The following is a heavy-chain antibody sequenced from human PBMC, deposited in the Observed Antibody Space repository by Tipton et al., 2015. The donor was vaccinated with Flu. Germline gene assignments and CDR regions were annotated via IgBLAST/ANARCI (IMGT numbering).Heavy chain of an antibody. CDR3: AIDDFGSSWYGY. V-gene: IGHV4-59*12. Sequence: TLSLTCAVYGGSFTDYYWSWIRQPPGKGLEWIGYIYYSGSTFYNPSLKSRVTISLDKSTNQFSLRLSSVTAADTAIYYCAIDDFGSSWYGYWGQGSLVTVSS. J-gene: IGHJ4*02. CDR1: GGSFTDYY. D-gene: IGHD6-13*01. CDR2: IYYSGST.